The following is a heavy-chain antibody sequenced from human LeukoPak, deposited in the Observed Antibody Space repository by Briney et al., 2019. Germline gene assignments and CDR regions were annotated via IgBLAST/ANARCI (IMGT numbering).Heavy chain of an antibody. CDR1: GYTFSSYG. CDR2: ISANNGNT. Sequence: ASVKVSCKASGYTFSSYGISWVRQAPGQGLEWMGWISANNGNTNYAQKFQGRVTMTTDTSTSTAYMELRSLRSDDTAVYYCARSGSYFGGYYFDNWGQGTLVTVSS. CDR3: ARSGSYFGGYYFDN. J-gene: IGHJ4*02. D-gene: IGHD1-26*01. V-gene: IGHV1-18*01.